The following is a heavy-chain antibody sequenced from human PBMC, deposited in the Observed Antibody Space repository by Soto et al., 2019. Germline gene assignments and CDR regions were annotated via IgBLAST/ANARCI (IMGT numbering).Heavy chain of an antibody. V-gene: IGHV6-1*01. CDR3: AGVPWSRGMDV. CDR1: GGTVSSNSAA. CDR2: TYYKSKWNN. J-gene: IGHJ6*02. Sequence: SRTCAISGGTVSSNSAAWTWIRQAPSRGLEWLGRTYYKSKWNNDYALSVKSRITINPDTSKNQFSLHLYSVTPEDTAVYYCAGVPWSRGMDVPGPATSVTVAS.